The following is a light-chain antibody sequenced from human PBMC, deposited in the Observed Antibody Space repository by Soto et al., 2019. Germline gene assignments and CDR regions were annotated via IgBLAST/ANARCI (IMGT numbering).Light chain of an antibody. CDR1: TGAVTSGFY. CDR2: STN. CDR3: LHYYGRALPNRL. J-gene: IGLJ3*02. Sequence: QAVVTQEPSLTVSPGGTVTLTCASSTGAVTSGFYPNWFQQKPGQAPRSLIYSTNKRHSWTPARFSGSLLGDKAALTLSAVEPEDEAEYYCLHYYGRALPNRLFGGGTKLTVL. V-gene: IGLV7-43*01.